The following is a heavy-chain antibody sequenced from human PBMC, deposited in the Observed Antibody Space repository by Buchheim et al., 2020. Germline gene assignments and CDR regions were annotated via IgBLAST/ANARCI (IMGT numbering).Heavy chain of an antibody. Sequence: EVQLLESGGALVQPGGSLRLSCAASGFTFSNYVMSWVRQAPGKGLEWISALTGSSGDTYSADSVKGRLTISRDNSGNTLYLQMNRLRADDAAIYYCVKGSSSSRPYYFDYWGQG. CDR3: VKGSSSSRPYYFDY. J-gene: IGHJ4*02. V-gene: IGHV3-23*01. D-gene: IGHD6-6*01. CDR2: LTGSSGDT. CDR1: GFTFSNYV.